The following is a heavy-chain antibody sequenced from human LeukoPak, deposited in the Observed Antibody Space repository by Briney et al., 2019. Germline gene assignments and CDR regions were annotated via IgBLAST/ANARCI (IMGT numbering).Heavy chain of an antibody. V-gene: IGHV4-34*01. CDR3: ARGSRAAGRNSGFDY. D-gene: IGHD6-19*01. CDR2: INHSGST. Sequence: SETLSLTCAVYGGSFSGYYWSWIRQPPGKGLEWIGEINHSGSTNYNPSLKSRVTISVDTSKNQFSLKLGSVTAADTAVYYCARGSRAAGRNSGFDYWGQGTLVTVSS. J-gene: IGHJ4*02. CDR1: GGSFSGYY.